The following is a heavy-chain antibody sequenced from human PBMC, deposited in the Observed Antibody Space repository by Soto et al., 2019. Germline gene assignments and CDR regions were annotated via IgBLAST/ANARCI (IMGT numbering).Heavy chain of an antibody. Sequence: SETLSLTCTVSGGSISSGENFWNWIRQSPGKGLEWIGYIHHSGSTYYDPSLKSRLTISVDTSKNQISLKLNSVTAADTAVYYCARDTGTYPYYFDYWGQGTLVTVSS. V-gene: IGHV4-30-4*01. D-gene: IGHD1-26*01. CDR1: GGSISSGENF. J-gene: IGHJ4*02. CDR2: IHHSGST. CDR3: ARDTGTYPYYFDY.